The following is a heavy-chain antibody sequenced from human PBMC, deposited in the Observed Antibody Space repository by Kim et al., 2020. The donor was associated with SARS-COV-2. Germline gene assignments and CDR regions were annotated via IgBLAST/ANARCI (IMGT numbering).Heavy chain of an antibody. D-gene: IGHD6-13*01. CDR1: GGSISSSSYY. CDR2: IYYSGST. J-gene: IGHJ3*02. CDR3: ARDVSHRAAAGEDAFDI. Sequence: SETLSLTCTVSGGSISSSSYYWGWIRQPPGKGLEWIGSIYYSGSTYYNPSLKSRVTISVDTSKNQFSLKLSSVTAADTAVYYCARDVSHRAAAGEDAFDIWGQGTMVTVSS. V-gene: IGHV4-39*07.